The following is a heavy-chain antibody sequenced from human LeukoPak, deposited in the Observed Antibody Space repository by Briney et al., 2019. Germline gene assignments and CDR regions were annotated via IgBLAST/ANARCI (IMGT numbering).Heavy chain of an antibody. D-gene: IGHD3-22*01. Sequence: SETLSLTCTVSGGPISSSSYYWSWIRQPRGKGLEWIGYIYYSGSTNYKPSLKSRVSITVETSKNQFSLKLRSVTAADTAVYYCARVTGYMIEDYFDYWGQGTLVTVSS. CDR1: GGPISSSSYY. V-gene: IGHV4-61*01. CDR3: ARVTGYMIEDYFDY. CDR2: IYYSGST. J-gene: IGHJ4*02.